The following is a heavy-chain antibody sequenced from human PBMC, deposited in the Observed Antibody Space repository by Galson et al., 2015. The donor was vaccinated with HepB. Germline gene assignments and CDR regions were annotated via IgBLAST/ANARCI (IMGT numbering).Heavy chain of an antibody. D-gene: IGHD5-12*01. CDR3: ARGTSGHDC. J-gene: IGHJ4*02. CDR2: TYSGDRT. Sequence: SLRLSCAASGFSVSDSFMSWVCQAPGKGLEWVSITYSGDRTFYTDSVKGRFSISRDNSRNTMYLQMNSLKGDDTAVYYCARGTSGHDCWGQGTLVTVSP. V-gene: IGHV3-53*01. CDR1: GFSVSDSF.